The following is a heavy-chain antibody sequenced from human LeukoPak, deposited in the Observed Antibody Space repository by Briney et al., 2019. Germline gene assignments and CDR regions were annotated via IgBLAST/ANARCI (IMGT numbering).Heavy chain of an antibody. CDR2: IYHSGST. J-gene: IGHJ4*02. Sequence: SSETLSLTCTVSGYSISSGYYWGWIRQPPGKGLEWIGSIYHSGSTYYNPSLKSRVTISVGTSKNQFSLKLSSVTAADTAVYYCARFVLTGYYMGYFDYWGQGTLVSVSS. CDR3: ARFVLTGYYMGYFDY. V-gene: IGHV4-38-2*02. CDR1: GYSISSGYY. D-gene: IGHD3-9*01.